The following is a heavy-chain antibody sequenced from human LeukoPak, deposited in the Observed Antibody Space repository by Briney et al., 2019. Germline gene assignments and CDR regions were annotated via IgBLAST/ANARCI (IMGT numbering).Heavy chain of an antibody. CDR2: IIPIFCTA. CDR1: GGTFSSHA. D-gene: IGHD3-10*01. CDR3: ARDLAAYYGSGSTPGWFDP. Sequence: ASVKVSCKASGGTFSSHAISWVRQAPGQGLEWMGGIIPIFCTANYAQKFQGRVTITTDESTSTAYMELSSLRSEDTAVYYCARDLAAYYGSGSTPGWFDPWGQGTLVTVSS. J-gene: IGHJ5*02. V-gene: IGHV1-69*05.